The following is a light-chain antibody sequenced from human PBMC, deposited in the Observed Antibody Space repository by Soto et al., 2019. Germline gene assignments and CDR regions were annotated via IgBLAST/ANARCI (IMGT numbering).Light chain of an antibody. V-gene: IGKV3-20*01. CDR3: QQYGSSPLIS. J-gene: IGKJ5*01. CDR1: QTVSITY. CDR2: GAS. Sequence: VLTHSPGTVSLSPCESATLSSRASQTVSITYLTWYQQKPGQAPRLLIFGASKRATGIPDRFSGSGSGRDFTLTISGLEPEDFAVYYCQQYGSSPLISFGQGTRLEIK.